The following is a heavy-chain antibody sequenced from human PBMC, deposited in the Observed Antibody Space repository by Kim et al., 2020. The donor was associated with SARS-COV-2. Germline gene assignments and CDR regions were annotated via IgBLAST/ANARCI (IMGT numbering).Heavy chain of an antibody. Sequence: ASVKVSCKASGYTFTSYGISWVRQAPGQGLEWMGWISAYNGNTNYAQKLQGRVTMTTDTSTSTAYMELRSLRSDDTAVYYCARAGYSYGHPGFFESFDIWGQGTMVTVSS. CDR3: ARAGYSYGHPGFFESFDI. CDR2: ISAYNGNT. V-gene: IGHV1-18*01. CDR1: GYTFTSYG. J-gene: IGHJ3*02. D-gene: IGHD5-18*01.